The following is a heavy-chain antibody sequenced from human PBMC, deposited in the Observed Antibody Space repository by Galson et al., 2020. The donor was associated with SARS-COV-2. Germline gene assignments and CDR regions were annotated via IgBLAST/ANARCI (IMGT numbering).Heavy chain of an antibody. V-gene: IGHV1-46*01. Sequence: ASVKVSCKASGYMFTRYYMHWVRQAPGQAPAWMGKINPSDGSSRNVQKFQGRVTLTMDTSTTTVYMEMRRLRYEATAVYYCVAAADVWGQGTTVIVAS. CDR3: VAAADV. J-gene: IGHJ6*02. CDR2: INPSDGSS. CDR1: GYMFTRYY.